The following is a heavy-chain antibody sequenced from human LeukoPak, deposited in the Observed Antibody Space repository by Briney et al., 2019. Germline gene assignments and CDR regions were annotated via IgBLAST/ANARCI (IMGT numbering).Heavy chain of an antibody. CDR3: ARRSYDILTGYAGAFDI. J-gene: IGHJ3*02. CDR2: IYPGDSDT. V-gene: IGHV5-51*01. Sequence: GESLKISCKGSGYSFTSYWIGWVRQVPGKGLEWMGIIYPGDSDTRYSPSFQGQVTISADKSISTAYLQWSSLKASDTVMYYCARRSYDILTGYAGAFDIWGQGTMVTVSS. D-gene: IGHD3-9*01. CDR1: GYSFTSYW.